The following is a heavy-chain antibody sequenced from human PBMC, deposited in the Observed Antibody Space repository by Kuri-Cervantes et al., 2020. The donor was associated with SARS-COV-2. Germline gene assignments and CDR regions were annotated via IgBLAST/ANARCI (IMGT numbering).Heavy chain of an antibody. CDR1: GFTFSSYG. CDR2: ISYDGSNK. CDR3: AKKCRVMIIKVVMVVDLNWFDP. V-gene: IGHV3-30*18. D-gene: IGHD3-22*01. J-gene: IGHJ5*02. Sequence: GESLKISCAASGFTFSSYGMHWVRQAPGKGLEWVAVISYDGSNKYYADSVKGRFTISRDNSKNTLYLQMSGLRTENTTVYYCAKKCRVMIIKVVMVVDLNWFDPWGQGILVTVSS.